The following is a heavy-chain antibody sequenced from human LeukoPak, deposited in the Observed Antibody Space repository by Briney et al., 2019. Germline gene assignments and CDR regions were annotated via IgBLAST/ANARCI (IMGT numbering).Heavy chain of an antibody. CDR1: GGSISSYY. V-gene: IGHV4-39*07. CDR3: ARAALYCSSTSCYAGYGGFDP. D-gene: IGHD2-2*01. J-gene: IGHJ5*02. Sequence: SETLSLTCTVSGGSISSYYWGRIRRPPGKGLEWIGSIYYSGSTYYNPSLKSRVTISVDTSKNQFSLKLSSVTAADTAVYYCARAALYCSSTSCYAGYGGFDPWGQGTLVTVSS. CDR2: IYYSGST.